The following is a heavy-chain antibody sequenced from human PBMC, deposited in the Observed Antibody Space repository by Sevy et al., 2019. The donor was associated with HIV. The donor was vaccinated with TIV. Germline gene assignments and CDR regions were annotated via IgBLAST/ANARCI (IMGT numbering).Heavy chain of an antibody. CDR1: GYTFTSYD. D-gene: IGHD6-13*01. CDR2: MNPSSGNT. Sequence: ASVKVSCKASGYTFTSYDINWVRQATGQGLEWMGWMNPSSGNTGYAQKFQGRVTMTRNTSISTAYMELSSLRSEDTAVYYCARGIAAAGEGDYWGQGTLVTVSS. J-gene: IGHJ4*02. CDR3: ARGIAAAGEGDY. V-gene: IGHV1-8*01.